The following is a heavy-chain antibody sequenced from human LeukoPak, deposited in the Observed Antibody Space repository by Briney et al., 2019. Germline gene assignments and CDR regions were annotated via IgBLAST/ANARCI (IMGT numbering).Heavy chain of an antibody. V-gene: IGHV1-69*13. D-gene: IGHD6-13*01. CDR3: ARGIAAAGLTTDV. CDR1: GGTFSSYA. J-gene: IGHJ6*04. CDR2: IIPIFGTA. Sequence: SVKVSCKASGGTFSSYAISWVRQAPGQGLEWMGGIIPIFGTANYAQKFQGRVTITADESTSTAYMELSSLRSEDTAVYYCARGIAAAGLTTDVWGKGTTVTVSS.